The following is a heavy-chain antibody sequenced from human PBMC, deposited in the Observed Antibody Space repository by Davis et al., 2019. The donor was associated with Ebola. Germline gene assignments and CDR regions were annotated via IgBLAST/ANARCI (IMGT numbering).Heavy chain of an antibody. CDR3: AREGYVLPDAFDI. D-gene: IGHD3-10*01. CDR2: IIPILGIA. J-gene: IGHJ3*02. Sequence: AASVKVSCKASGYTFTSYGISWVRQAPGQGLEWMGRIIPILGIANYAQKFQGRVTITADKSTSTAYMELSSLRSEDTAVYYCAREGYVLPDAFDIWGQGTMVTVSS. V-gene: IGHV1-69*04. CDR1: GYTFTSYG.